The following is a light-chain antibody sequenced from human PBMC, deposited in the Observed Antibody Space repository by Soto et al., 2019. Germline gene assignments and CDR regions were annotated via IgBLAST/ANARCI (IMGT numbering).Light chain of an antibody. Sequence: ETVLTQSPGTLSLSPGERATLSCGASQSVSSSYLAWYQQKPVLAPRLLIYDASSRATGIPDRFSGSGSGTDFTLTISRLEPEDFAVYYCQQYGSSPITFGQGTRLEIK. CDR1: QSVSSSY. J-gene: IGKJ5*01. CDR2: DAS. CDR3: QQYGSSPIT. V-gene: IGKV3D-20*01.